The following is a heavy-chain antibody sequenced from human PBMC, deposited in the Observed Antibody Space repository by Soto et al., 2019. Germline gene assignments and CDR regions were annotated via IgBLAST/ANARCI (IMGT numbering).Heavy chain of an antibody. CDR3: ASLTRTLVIIGEWYFDL. V-gene: IGHV4-39*01. Sequence: QLQLQESGPGLVKPSETLSLTCTVSGGPISSSSYYWGWIRQPPGKGLEWIGSIYYSGSTYYNPSLKSRVTISVDTSKNQFSLKLSSVTAADTAVYYCASLTRTLVIIGEWYFDLWGRGTLVTVSS. CDR1: GGPISSSSYY. J-gene: IGHJ2*01. CDR2: IYYSGST. D-gene: IGHD3-9*01.